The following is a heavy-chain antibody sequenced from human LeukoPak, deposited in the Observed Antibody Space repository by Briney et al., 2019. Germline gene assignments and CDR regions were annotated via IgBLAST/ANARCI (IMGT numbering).Heavy chain of an antibody. CDR3: AMGSPDEPLDY. Sequence: GGSLRLSCAASGFTFSSYWMHWVRQAPGKGLVWVSRINTDGSSTSYADSVKGRFTISRDNAKNTLYLQMNSLRAKDTAVYYCAMGSPDEPLDYWGQGTLVTVSS. D-gene: IGHD1-26*01. V-gene: IGHV3-74*01. CDR2: INTDGSST. J-gene: IGHJ4*02. CDR1: GFTFSSYW.